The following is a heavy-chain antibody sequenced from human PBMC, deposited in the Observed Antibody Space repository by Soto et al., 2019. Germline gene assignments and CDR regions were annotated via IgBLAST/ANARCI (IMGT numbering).Heavy chain of an antibody. J-gene: IGHJ5*02. D-gene: IGHD3-16*02. CDR3: ARGRIMITFGGVIVNWFDP. CDR2: INHSGST. V-gene: IGHV4-34*01. Sequence: QVQLQQWGAGLLKPSETLSLTCAVYGGSFSGYYWSWIRQPPGKGLEWIGEINHSGSTNYNPSLKSRVTISVHTSKNQFSLKLSSVTAADTAVYYCARGRIMITFGGVIVNWFDPWGQGTLVTVSS. CDR1: GGSFSGYY.